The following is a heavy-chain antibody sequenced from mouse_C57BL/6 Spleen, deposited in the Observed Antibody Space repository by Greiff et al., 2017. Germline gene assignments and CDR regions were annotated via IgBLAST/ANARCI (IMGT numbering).Heavy chain of an antibody. D-gene: IGHD3-2*02. J-gene: IGHJ3*01. Sequence: QVQLQQSGTELVKPGASVKLSCKASGYTFTSYWMHWVKQRPGQGLEWIGNINPSNGGTNYNEKFKSKATLTVDKSSSTAYMQLSSLTSEDSAVYYCAREGSSGPWFAYWGQGTLVTVSA. CDR1: GYTFTSYW. CDR2: INPSNGGT. CDR3: AREGSSGPWFAY. V-gene: IGHV1-53*01.